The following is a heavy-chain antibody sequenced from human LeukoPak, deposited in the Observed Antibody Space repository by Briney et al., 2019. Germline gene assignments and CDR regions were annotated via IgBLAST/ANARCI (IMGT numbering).Heavy chain of an antibody. CDR1: GFTFSNYA. J-gene: IGHJ4*02. Sequence: GGSLRLSCVASGFTFSNYAMTWVRQAPGKGLEWASAISGSGGSTYYADSVKGRFTISRDNSKSTLYLHMNSPGVDDTAVYYCASGPPWEPPDNWGQGTLVTVSS. CDR3: ASGPPWEPPDN. V-gene: IGHV3-23*01. D-gene: IGHD1-26*01. CDR2: ISGSGGST.